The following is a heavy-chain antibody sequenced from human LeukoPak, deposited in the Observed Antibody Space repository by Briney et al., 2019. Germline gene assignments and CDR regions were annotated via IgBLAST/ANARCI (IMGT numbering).Heavy chain of an antibody. D-gene: IGHD4-23*01. CDR2: IKPSGGST. J-gene: IGHJ5*02. CDR1: GYTFTRDY. CDR3: ARDNGGNSAWFDP. V-gene: IGHV1-46*01. Sequence: ASVKVSCKASGYTFTRDYIHWVRQAPGQGLEWMGIIKPSGGSTSYAQKFQGRVTMTRDTSTSTVYMELSSLKFEDTAVYYCARDNGGNSAWFDPWGQGTLVTVSS.